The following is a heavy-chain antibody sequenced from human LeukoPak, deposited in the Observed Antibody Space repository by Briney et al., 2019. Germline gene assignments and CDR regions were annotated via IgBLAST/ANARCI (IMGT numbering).Heavy chain of an antibody. CDR3: AKDEYYYDSSGYYDAFDT. V-gene: IGHV3-23*01. CDR1: GFTFSSYA. J-gene: IGHJ3*02. Sequence: GGSLRLSCAASGFTFSSYAMSWVRQAPGKGLEWVSAITGSGGSTYYADSVKGRFTISRDNSKNTLYLQMNSLRAEDTAVYYCAKDEYYYDSSGYYDAFDTWGQGTMVTVS. D-gene: IGHD3-22*01. CDR2: ITGSGGST.